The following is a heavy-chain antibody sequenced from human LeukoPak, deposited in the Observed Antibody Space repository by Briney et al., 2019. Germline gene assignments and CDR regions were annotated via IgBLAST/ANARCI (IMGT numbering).Heavy chain of an antibody. CDR1: GYTFTSYY. Sequence: ASVKVSCKASGYTFTSYYMHRVRQAPGQGLEWMGIINPSGGSTSYAQKFQGRVTMTRDTSTSTVYMELSSLRSEDTAVYYCARVWLGGSQNHYNWFDPWGQGTLVTVSS. CDR3: ARVWLGGSQNHYNWFDP. D-gene: IGHD1-26*01. J-gene: IGHJ5*02. CDR2: INPSGGST. V-gene: IGHV1-46*01.